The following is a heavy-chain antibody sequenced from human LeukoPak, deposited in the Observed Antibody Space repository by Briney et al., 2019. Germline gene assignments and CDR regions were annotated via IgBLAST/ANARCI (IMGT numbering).Heavy chain of an antibody. CDR1: GGPISSSSYY. CDR3: ARQGWDMLRGVDYYYYMDV. V-gene: IGHV4-39*01. D-gene: IGHD3-10*01. Sequence: SETLSLTCTVSGGPISSSSYYWGWIRQPPGKGLEWIGSIYYSGSTYYNPSLKSRVTISVDTSKNQFSLKLSSVTAADTAVFYCARQGWDMLRGVDYYYYMDVWGKGTTVTISS. J-gene: IGHJ6*03. CDR2: IYYSGST.